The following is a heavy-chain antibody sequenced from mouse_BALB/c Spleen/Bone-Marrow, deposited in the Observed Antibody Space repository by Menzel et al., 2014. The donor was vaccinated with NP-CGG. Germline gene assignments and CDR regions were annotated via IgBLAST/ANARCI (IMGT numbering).Heavy chain of an antibody. CDR2: IYPGNDGS. CDR1: GYTFTDFV. D-gene: IGHD4-1*01. J-gene: IGHJ1*01. CDR3: AREGTGTGRYFDV. V-gene: IGHV1-83*01. Sequence: VKLQESGPELVKPGTSVKMSCKASGYTFTDFVISWVKQKTGQGLEWIGEIYPGNDGSYYNERFKGKATLTADKSSNTAYMRLSSLTSEDSAVYFCAREGTGTGRYFDVWGAGTTVTVSS.